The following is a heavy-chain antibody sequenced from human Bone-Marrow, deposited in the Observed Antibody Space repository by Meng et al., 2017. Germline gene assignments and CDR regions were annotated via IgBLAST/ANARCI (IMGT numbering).Heavy chain of an antibody. CDR3: ARLSGSYPDSY. D-gene: IGHD1-26*01. Sequence: SETLSLTCAVSGYSISSGYYWGWIRQPPGKGLEWIGSIYHSGSTYYNPSLKSRVTISVDTSKNQFSLKLSSVTAADTAVYYCARLSGSYPDSYWGQGTLVTVSS. J-gene: IGHJ4*02. CDR1: GYSISSGYY. CDR2: IYHSGST. V-gene: IGHV4-38-2*01.